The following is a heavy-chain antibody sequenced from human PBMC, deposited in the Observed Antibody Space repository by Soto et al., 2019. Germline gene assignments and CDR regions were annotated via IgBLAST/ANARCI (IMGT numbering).Heavy chain of an antibody. V-gene: IGHV3-30-3*01. CDR2: ISYDGSNK. CDR1: GFTFSSYA. CDR3: ARDVTPYYLAYCMDV. Sequence: QVQLVESGGGVVQPGRSLRLSCAASGFTFSSYAMHWVRQAPGKGLEWVAVISYDGSNKYYADSVKGRFTISRDNSKNTLYLQMNSLRAEDTAVYYCARDVTPYYLAYCMDVWGQGTTVTVSS. J-gene: IGHJ6*02. D-gene: IGHD1-26*01.